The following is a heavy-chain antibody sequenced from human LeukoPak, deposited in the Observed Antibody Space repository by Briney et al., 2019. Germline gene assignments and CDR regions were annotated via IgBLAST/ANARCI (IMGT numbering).Heavy chain of an antibody. CDR3: AKLGVVPADFDD. Sequence: GGSLRPSCAASGFTFSSYGMHWVRPAPGKGLEWVAFISYDGSNKYYPDSVKGRYTISRDNSKNTLYLQMNSLRAEVTAVYYCAKLGVVPADFDDWGQGTLVTVYS. CDR2: ISYDGSNK. D-gene: IGHD2-2*01. V-gene: IGHV3-30*18. J-gene: IGHJ4*02. CDR1: GFTFSSYG.